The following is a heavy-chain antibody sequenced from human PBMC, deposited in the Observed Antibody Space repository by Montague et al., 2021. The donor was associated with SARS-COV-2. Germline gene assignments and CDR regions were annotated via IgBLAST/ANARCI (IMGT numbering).Heavy chain of an antibody. Sequence: SETLSLTCAVSGGSISTYDWWSWVRQPPGRGPEWVGHISHSGRTNYNPSPNSRVTMSVDKSKNQFSLKLTSVTAADTAAYYCGRFTMVVSATGAFDIWGQGTMVAVSS. D-gene: IGHD2-21*02. J-gene: IGHJ3*02. CDR1: GGSISTYDW. V-gene: IGHV4-4*02. CDR2: ISHSGRT. CDR3: GRFTMVVSATGAFDI.